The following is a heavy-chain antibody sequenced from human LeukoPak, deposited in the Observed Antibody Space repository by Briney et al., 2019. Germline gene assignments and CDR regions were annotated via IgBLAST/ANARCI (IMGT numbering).Heavy chain of an antibody. D-gene: IGHD3-22*01. CDR2: INPNSGGT. CDR3: ARDFYGYYDSSGYYHYFDY. V-gene: IGHV1-2*02. CDR1: GYTFTGYY. J-gene: IGHJ4*02. Sequence: ASVTVSCTASGYTFTGYYMHWVRQAPGQGVEWMGWINPNSGGTNYAQTFQGRVTMTRDTSISTAYMELSSLRSDDTAVYYCARDFYGYYDSSGYYHYFDYWGQGTLVTVSS.